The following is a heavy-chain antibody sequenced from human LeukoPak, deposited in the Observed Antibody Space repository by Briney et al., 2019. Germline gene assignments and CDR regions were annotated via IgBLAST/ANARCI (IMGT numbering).Heavy chain of an antibody. V-gene: IGHV3-23*01. D-gene: IGHD4-23*01. CDR2: ISGSGAST. Sequence: GGSLRLSCLTSGFTFSTNAMSWVRQAPGKGLEWISGISGSGASTYYADSVRGRFTISRDNAKNTLYLQMNSLRAEDTAVYYCAKKSPDSSGNPAYDWGQGTLVTVSS. CDR3: AKKSPDSSGNPAYD. CDR1: GFTFSTNA. J-gene: IGHJ4*02.